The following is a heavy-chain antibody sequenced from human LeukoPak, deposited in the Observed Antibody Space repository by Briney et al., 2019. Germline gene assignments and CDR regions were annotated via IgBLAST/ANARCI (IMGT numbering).Heavy chain of an antibody. J-gene: IGHJ3*02. D-gene: IGHD6-6*01. CDR1: GGTFSLYV. CDR2: IIPIFGTA. Sequence: SVKVSCKASGGTFSLYVISWVRQAPGQGLEWMGGIIPIFGTANYAQKFQGRVTITTDESTSTAYMELSSLRSDDTAVYYCARDRSTSSPDAFDIWGQGTMVTVSS. CDR3: ARDRSTSSPDAFDI. V-gene: IGHV1-69*05.